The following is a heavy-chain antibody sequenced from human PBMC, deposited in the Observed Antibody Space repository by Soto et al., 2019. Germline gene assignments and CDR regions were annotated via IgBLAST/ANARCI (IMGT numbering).Heavy chain of an antibody. J-gene: IGHJ4*01. CDR1: GYDFNTNW. CDR2: MYPGDSDT. Sequence: GESLKSSCRGSGYDFNTNWFGWVRQLPGKGLEWVGIMYPGDSDTRYNPSLQGHVTLSADVTVSTAFLQWRSLKTSDTGMYFCARLPRDCNKTGCYYADHWGQGTQVTVSS. CDR3: ARLPRDCNKTGCYYADH. D-gene: IGHD3-10*01. V-gene: IGHV5-51*01.